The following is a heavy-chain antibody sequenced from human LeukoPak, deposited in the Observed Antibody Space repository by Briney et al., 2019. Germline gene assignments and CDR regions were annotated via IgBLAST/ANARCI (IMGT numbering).Heavy chain of an antibody. CDR2: IIPIFGTA. Sequence: ASVKVSCKASGGTFSSYGISWVRQAPGQGLEWMGGIIPIFGTANYAQKFQGRVTITTDESTSTAYMELSSLRSEDTAVYYCARAGGIAAAGLYYFDYWGQGTLVTVSS. CDR3: ARAGGIAAAGLYYFDY. D-gene: IGHD6-13*01. J-gene: IGHJ4*02. CDR1: GGTFSSYG. V-gene: IGHV1-69*05.